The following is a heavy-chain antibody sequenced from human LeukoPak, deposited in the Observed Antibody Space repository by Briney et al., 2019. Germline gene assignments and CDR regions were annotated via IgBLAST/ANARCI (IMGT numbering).Heavy chain of an antibody. CDR1: GFTFSSYA. Sequence: GGSLRLSCAASGFTFSSYAMSWVRQAPGKGLEWVSAISGSGGSTYYADSVKGRFTITRDNSKNTLYLQMNSLRAEDTAVYYCAKYHCSSTSCYTLFGDYYYYYYMDVWGKGTTVTVSS. CDR2: ISGSGGST. D-gene: IGHD2-2*02. V-gene: IGHV3-23*01. J-gene: IGHJ6*03. CDR3: AKYHCSSTSCYTLFGDYYYYYYMDV.